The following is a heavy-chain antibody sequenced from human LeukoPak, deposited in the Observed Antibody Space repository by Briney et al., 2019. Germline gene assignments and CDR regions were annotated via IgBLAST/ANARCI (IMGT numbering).Heavy chain of an antibody. CDR3: AKDPIIEGEDTAMDYTFDY. CDR2: ISSSSSYI. J-gene: IGHJ4*02. D-gene: IGHD5-18*01. V-gene: IGHV3-21*01. Sequence: PGGSLRLSCAASGFTFSSYSMNWVRQAPGKGLEWVSSISSSSSYIYYADSVKGRFTISRDNAKNSLYLQMNSLRAEDTAVYYCAKDPIIEGEDTAMDYTFDYWGQGTLVTVSS. CDR1: GFTFSSYS.